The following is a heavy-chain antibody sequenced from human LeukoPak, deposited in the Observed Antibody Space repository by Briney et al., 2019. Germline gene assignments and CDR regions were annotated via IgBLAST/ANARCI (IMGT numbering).Heavy chain of an antibody. CDR1: GFTFSSYW. V-gene: IGHV3-7*01. CDR2: IKEDGSEK. Sequence: GGSLRLSCAASGFTFSSYWMSWVRQAPGKGLEWVANIKEDGSEKYYVDSVKGRFTISRDNAKNSLYMQMNRLRAEDTAVYYCARDQVVAATLDYYYYYGMDVWGQGTTVTVSS. D-gene: IGHD2-15*01. J-gene: IGHJ6*02. CDR3: ARDQVVAATLDYYYYYGMDV.